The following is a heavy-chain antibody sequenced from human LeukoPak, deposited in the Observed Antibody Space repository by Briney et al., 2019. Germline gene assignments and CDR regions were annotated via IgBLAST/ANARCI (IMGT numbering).Heavy chain of an antibody. V-gene: IGHV4-38-2*02. J-gene: IGHJ4*02. D-gene: IGHD1-26*01. Sequence: PSETLSLTCTVSGYSISSGYYWGWIRQPPGKGLEWTGSIYYSGSTYYNPSLKSRVTISVDTSKNQFSLKLSSVTAADTAVYYCARYFKGFSGSSPFDYWGQGTLVTVSS. CDR3: ARYFKGFSGSSPFDY. CDR1: GYSISSGYY. CDR2: IYYSGST.